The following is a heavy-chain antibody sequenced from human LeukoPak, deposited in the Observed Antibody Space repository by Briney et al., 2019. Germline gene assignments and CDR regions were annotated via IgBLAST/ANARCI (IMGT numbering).Heavy chain of an antibody. Sequence: PSETLSLTCTLSGGSISSYYWSWIRQPAGTALEWIGRIYTSGTITYNPSLKSRVTMSVDTFKNQFSLKLSSVTAADTAVYYCARDSGTTGEVKFDPWGQGTLVTVSS. CDR3: ARDSGTTGEVKFDP. CDR1: GGSISSYY. D-gene: IGHD3-10*01. J-gene: IGHJ5*02. CDR2: IYTSGTI. V-gene: IGHV4-4*07.